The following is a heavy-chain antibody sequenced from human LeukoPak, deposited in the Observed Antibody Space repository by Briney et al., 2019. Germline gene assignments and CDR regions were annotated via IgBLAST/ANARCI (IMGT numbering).Heavy chain of an antibody. V-gene: IGHV3-23*01. J-gene: IGHJ4*02. D-gene: IGHD3-9*01. Sequence: GGSLRLSCAVSGFAFRSYGMSWVRQAPGKGLEWVSAISGIGDSTYYADSVKGRFTISRDNSKNTLYLQVNSLRAEDTTVYYCAKNRGVLRNFDCYDYWGQGTLVTVSS. CDR1: GFAFRSYG. CDR2: ISGIGDST. CDR3: AKNRGVLRNFDCYDY.